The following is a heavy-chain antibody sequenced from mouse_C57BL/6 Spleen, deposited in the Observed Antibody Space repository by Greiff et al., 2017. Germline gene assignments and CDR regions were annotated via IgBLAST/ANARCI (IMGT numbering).Heavy chain of an antibody. CDR2: INPSNGGT. Sequence: QVHVKQPGTELVKPGASVKLSCKASGYTFTSYWMHWVKQRPGQGLEWIGNINPSNGGTNYNEKFKSKATLTVDKSSSTAYMQLSSLTSEDSAVYYCARSANWDGYFDVWGTGTTVTVSS. J-gene: IGHJ1*03. D-gene: IGHD4-1*01. V-gene: IGHV1-53*01. CDR1: GYTFTSYW. CDR3: ARSANWDGYFDV.